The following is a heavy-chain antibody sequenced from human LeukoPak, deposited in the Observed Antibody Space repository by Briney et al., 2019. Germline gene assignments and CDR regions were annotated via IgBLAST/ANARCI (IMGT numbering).Heavy chain of an antibody. J-gene: IGHJ3*02. CDR1: GFSFSSYN. Sequence: GGSLRLSCAASGFSFSSYNMHWVRQAPGKGLEWVAVISPDGSEKYNTDSVTGRFTISRENYKNRLYLHINSLRPEDTAVYYCAKDRGYSYGYLGAFDIWGQGTMVTVSS. V-gene: IGHV3-30*18. CDR2: ISPDGSEK. D-gene: IGHD5-18*01. CDR3: AKDRGYSYGYLGAFDI.